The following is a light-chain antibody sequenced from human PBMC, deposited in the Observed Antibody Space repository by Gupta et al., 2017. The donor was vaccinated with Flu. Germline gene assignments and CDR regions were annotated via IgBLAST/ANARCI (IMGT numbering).Light chain of an antibody. CDR3: QQAYSAPRT. CDR2: SAS. V-gene: IGKV1-12*01. Sequence: LGWYHQKPGRAPKLLIKSASTLQSGVPSRFSGSGSETDFTLTITSLQTEDSAIYYCQQAYSAPRTFGEGTKVEI. J-gene: IGKJ4*02.